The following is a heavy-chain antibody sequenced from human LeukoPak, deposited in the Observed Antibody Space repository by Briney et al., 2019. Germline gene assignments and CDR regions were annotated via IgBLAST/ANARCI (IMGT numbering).Heavy chain of an antibody. V-gene: IGHV4-30-4*01. CDR1: GGSISSGDYY. CDR2: IYYSGST. Sequence: PSQTLSLTCTVSGGSISSGDYYWSWIRQPPGKGLEWIGYIYYSGSTYYNPSLKSRVTISVDTSKSQFSLKLSSVTAADTAVYYCARGNDFWSGYYIIDYWGQGTLVTVSS. CDR3: ARGNDFWSGYYIIDY. J-gene: IGHJ4*02. D-gene: IGHD3-3*01.